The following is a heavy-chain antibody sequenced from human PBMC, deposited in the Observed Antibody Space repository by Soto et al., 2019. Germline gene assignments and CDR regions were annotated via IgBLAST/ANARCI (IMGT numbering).Heavy chain of an antibody. CDR1: GGSINAY. CDR2: IHHSGST. J-gene: IGHJ4*02. Sequence: QVQLQESGPGLVQPSGTLSLTCTVSGGSINAYWSWVRQPPGKGLEWIGEIHHSGSTKYNLSLKSRVTISIDKYKTQFSLNLSSVTAADTAVYYCARHGGFYFDYWGQGTLVTVSS. D-gene: IGHD3-16*01. CDR3: ARHGGFYFDY. V-gene: IGHV4-4*02.